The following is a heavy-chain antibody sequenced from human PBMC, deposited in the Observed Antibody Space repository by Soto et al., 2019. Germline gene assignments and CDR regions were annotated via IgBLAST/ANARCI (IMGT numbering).Heavy chain of an antibody. V-gene: IGHV3-48*03. CDR2: ISEGGTTT. CDR1: GFMFNDYE. D-gene: IGHD3-16*01. CDR3: VRDARGGGLLLWDC. Sequence: EVQLVECGGGLAQSGGSLRLSCAASGFMFNDYEMNWVRQAPGKGLEWVSYISEGGTTTHYTDSVKGRFTISRDNAKESLYLQMNSLTPEDTATYFCVRDARGGGLLLWDCWGQGVVVSVSS. J-gene: IGHJ4*02.